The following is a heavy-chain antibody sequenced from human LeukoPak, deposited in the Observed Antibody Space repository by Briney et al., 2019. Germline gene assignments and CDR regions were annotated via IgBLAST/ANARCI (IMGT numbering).Heavy chain of an antibody. Sequence: SETLSLTCTVSGGSISSYYWSWIRQPPGKGLEWIGYIYYSGSTNYNPSLKSRVTISVDTSKNQFSLKLSSVTAADTAVYYCARYRNGGKSAPNWFDPWGQGTLVTVSS. V-gene: IGHV4-59*08. D-gene: IGHD4-23*01. CDR2: IYYSGST. J-gene: IGHJ5*02. CDR3: ARYRNGGKSAPNWFDP. CDR1: GGSISSYY.